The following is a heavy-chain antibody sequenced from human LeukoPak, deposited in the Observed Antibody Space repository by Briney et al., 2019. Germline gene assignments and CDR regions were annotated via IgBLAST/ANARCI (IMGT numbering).Heavy chain of an antibody. J-gene: IGHJ4*02. CDR2: VVGNGGTT. V-gene: IGHV3-64*02. CDR1: GFTFTTYA. CDR3: ARERAYYYFDY. D-gene: IGHD2-21*01. Sequence: GGSLRLSCAASGFTFTTYAIHWIRQAPGKGLEYVSAVVGNGGTTYYADSVKGRFTISRDNSKNTVYLQMGSLRAEDTAVYYCARERAYYYFDYWGQGAQVTVSS.